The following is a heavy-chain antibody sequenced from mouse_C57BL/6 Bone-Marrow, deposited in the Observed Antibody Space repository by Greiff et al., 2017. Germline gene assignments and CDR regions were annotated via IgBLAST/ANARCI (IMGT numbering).Heavy chain of an antibody. J-gene: IGHJ4*01. Sequence: EVHLVESGGGLVQPGGSMKLSCVASGFTFSNYWMNWVRQSPEKGLEWVAQIRLKSDNYATHYAESVKGRFTISRDDSKSSVYLQMNNLRAEDTGIYYCTKDYYGRMDYWGQGTSVTVSS. D-gene: IGHD1-2*01. CDR2: IRLKSDNYAT. CDR3: TKDYYGRMDY. CDR1: GFTFSNYW. V-gene: IGHV6-3*01.